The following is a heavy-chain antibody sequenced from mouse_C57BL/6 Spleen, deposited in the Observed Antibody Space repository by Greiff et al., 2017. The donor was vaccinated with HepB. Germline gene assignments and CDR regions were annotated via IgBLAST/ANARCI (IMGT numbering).Heavy chain of an antibody. Sequence: QVQLKESGAELVKPGASVKLSCKASGYTFTEYTIHWVKQRSGQGLEWIGWFYPGSGSIKYNEKFKDKATLTADKSSSTVYMELSRLTSEDSAVYFCARHEEDYYGTPYFDYWGQGTTLTVSS. CDR2: FYPGSGSI. D-gene: IGHD1-1*01. CDR3: ARHEEDYYGTPYFDY. J-gene: IGHJ2*01. V-gene: IGHV1-62-2*01. CDR1: GYTFTEYT.